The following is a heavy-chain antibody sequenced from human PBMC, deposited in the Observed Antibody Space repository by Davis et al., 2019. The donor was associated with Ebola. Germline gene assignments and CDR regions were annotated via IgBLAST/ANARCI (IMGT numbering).Heavy chain of an antibody. V-gene: IGHV4-4*07. CDR3: ARGHDSSGYYHLDY. Sequence: PSETLSLTCTVSGGSISSYYWSWIRQPAGKGLEWIGRIYTSGSTNYNPSLKSRVTMSVDTSKNQFSLKLSSVTAADTAVYYCARGHDSSGYYHLDYWGQGTLVTVSS. CDR2: IYTSGST. J-gene: IGHJ4*02. D-gene: IGHD3-22*01. CDR1: GGSISSYY.